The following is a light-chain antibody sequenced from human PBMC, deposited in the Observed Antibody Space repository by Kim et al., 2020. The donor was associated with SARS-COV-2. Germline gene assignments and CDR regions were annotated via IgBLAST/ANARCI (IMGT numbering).Light chain of an antibody. CDR2: DAS. CDR3: QQRSNWPPR. J-gene: IGKJ2*03. CDR1: QSVSSY. Sequence: SLSPGERATLSCRASQSVSSYLAWYQQKPGQAPRLLIYDASNRATGIPARFSGSGSGTDFTLTISSLEPEDFAVYYCQQRSNWPPRFGQGTKLEI. V-gene: IGKV3-11*01.